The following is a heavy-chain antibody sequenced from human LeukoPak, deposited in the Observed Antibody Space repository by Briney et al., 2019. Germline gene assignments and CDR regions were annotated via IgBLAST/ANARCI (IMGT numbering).Heavy chain of an antibody. CDR1: GGSISSYY. V-gene: IGHV4-59*01. D-gene: IGHD3-10*01. J-gene: IGHJ4*02. CDR2: IYYSGST. CDR3: ARVATIHYYGSGSYKEYYFDY. Sequence: KPSETLSLTCTVSGGSISSYYWSWIRQPPGKGLEWVGCIYYSGSTNYNPSLKSRVTISVDTSKNQFSLKLSSVTAADTAAYYCARVATIHYYGSGSYKEYYFDYWGQGTLVTVSS.